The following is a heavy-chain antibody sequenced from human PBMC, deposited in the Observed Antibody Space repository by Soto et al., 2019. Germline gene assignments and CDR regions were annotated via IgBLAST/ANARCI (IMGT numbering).Heavy chain of an antibody. CDR2: IGSRSATI. CDR1: GFAFSSYG. CDR3: ERDGCYCGRDGCGGSCDYDSFDI. J-gene: IGHJ3*02. V-gene: IGHV3-48*01. D-gene: IGHD2-15*01. Sequence: GGSLRLSCAASGFAFSSYGMNWVRQAPGKGLEWVSYIGSRSATIYYADSVKGRFTISRDNAKNSLFLQMNSLRVEDTAVYYWERDGCYCGRDGCGGSCDYDSFDIWGQGTMVSVSS.